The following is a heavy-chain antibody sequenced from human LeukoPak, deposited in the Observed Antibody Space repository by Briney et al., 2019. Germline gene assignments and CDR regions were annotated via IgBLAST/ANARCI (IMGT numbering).Heavy chain of an antibody. Sequence: ASVKVSCKASGYTFTGYYMHWVRQAPGQRLEWMGWINAGNGNTKYSQEFQGRVTITMDTSASTAYMELSSLRSEDMAVYYCARDSGGSITMVRGVILPIDYWGQGTLVTVSS. CDR2: INAGNGNT. CDR3: ARDSGGSITMVRGVILPIDY. D-gene: IGHD3-10*01. V-gene: IGHV1-3*03. J-gene: IGHJ4*02. CDR1: GYTFTGYY.